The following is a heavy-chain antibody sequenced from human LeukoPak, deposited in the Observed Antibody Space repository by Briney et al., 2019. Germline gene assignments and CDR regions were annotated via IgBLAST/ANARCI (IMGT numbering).Heavy chain of an antibody. J-gene: IGHJ4*02. D-gene: IGHD3-16*01. V-gene: IGHV3-23*01. CDR2: ISGSGGST. Sequence: GGSLRLSCAVSGFTFNSYAMSWVRQAPGKGLEWVSTISGSGGSTYYADSVKGRFTISRDNSKNTLYPQMNSLRAEDTAVYYCAKIDYIWGSPSGPFDYWGQGTLVTVSS. CDR3: AKIDYIWGSPSGPFDY. CDR1: GFTFNSYA.